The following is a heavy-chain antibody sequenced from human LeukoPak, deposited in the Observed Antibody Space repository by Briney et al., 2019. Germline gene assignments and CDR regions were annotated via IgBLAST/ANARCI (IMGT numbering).Heavy chain of an antibody. Sequence: SETLSLTCTVSGYSISSGYYWGWIRQPPGKGLEWIGGIYHSGNTYYNPSLGSRVTMSVDTSKNQFSLNLKSVTAADTAVYYCARERGDNYESSGYKDYWGQGTLVTVSS. CDR1: GYSISSGYY. CDR3: ARERGDNYESSGYKDY. V-gene: IGHV4-38-2*02. CDR2: IYHSGNT. D-gene: IGHD3-22*01. J-gene: IGHJ4*02.